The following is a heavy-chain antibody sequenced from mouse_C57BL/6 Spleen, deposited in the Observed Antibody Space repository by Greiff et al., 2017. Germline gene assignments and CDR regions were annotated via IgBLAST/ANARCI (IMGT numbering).Heavy chain of an antibody. V-gene: IGHV1-22*01. Sequence: EVQRVESGPELVKPGASVKMSCKASGYTFTDYNMHWVKQSHGKSLEWIGYINPNNGGTSYNQKFKGKATLTVNKSSSTAYMELRSLTSEDSAVYYCARSLGRVYYAMDYWGQGTSVTVSS. CDR2: INPNNGGT. CDR3: ARSLGRVYYAMDY. CDR1: GYTFTDYN. D-gene: IGHD4-1*01. J-gene: IGHJ4*01.